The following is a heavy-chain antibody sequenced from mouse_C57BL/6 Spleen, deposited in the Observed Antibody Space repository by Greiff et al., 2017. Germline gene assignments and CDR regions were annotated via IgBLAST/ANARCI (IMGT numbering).Heavy chain of an antibody. J-gene: IGHJ2*01. D-gene: IGHD1-1*01. V-gene: IGHV1-64*01. CDR2: IHPNSGST. CDR3: ARGTTVVEADY. Sequence: QVQLQQPGAELVKPGASVKLSCKASGYTFTSYWMHWVKQRPGQGLEWIGMIHPNSGSTNYNETFKSKATLTVDKSSSTAYMQRSSLTSEDSAVYYCARGTTVVEADYWGQGTTLTVSS. CDR1: GYTFTSYW.